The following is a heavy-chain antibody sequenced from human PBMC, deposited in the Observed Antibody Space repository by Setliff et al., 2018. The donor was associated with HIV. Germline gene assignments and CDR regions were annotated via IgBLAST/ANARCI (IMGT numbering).Heavy chain of an antibody. D-gene: IGHD2-2*01. CDR2: INSGGSSI. Sequence: GGSLRLSCAASGFTFSSYWMHWVRQAPGKGLVWVSRINSGGSSISYADSVKGRFTISRDNAKNTLYLQVNSLRAEDTAVYYCARAVVPAADFDYWGQGTLVTVSS. CDR3: ARAVVPAADFDY. V-gene: IGHV3-74*01. CDR1: GFTFSSYW. J-gene: IGHJ4*02.